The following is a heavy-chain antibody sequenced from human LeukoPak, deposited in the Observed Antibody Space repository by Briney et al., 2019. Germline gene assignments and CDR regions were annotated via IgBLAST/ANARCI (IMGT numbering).Heavy chain of an antibody. CDR1: GFTFSSYA. Sequence: PGRSLRLSCVGSGFTFSSYAMHWVRQAPGKGLEWVAVISYDGSNKYYADSVKGRFTISRDNSKNTLYLQMNSLRAEDTAVYYCARDNLEYSSGWYVRDPFDYWGQGTLVTVSS. CDR2: ISYDGSNK. CDR3: ARDNLEYSSGWYVRDPFDY. J-gene: IGHJ4*02. D-gene: IGHD6-19*01. V-gene: IGHV3-30-3*01.